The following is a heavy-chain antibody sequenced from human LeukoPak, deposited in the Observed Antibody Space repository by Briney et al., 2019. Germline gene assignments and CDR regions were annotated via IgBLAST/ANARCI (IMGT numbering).Heavy chain of an antibody. J-gene: IGHJ4*02. CDR1: GYSFATYG. D-gene: IGHD3-22*01. CDR2: ITAYNGDT. Sequence: ASVKVSCKASGYSFATYGITWVRQAPGQGLEWMGWITAYNGDTKYAQKFQGRLTMTTDTSTSTANMELKSLRSDDTAVYYCARDQYYYDSSGFPFDYWGQGTLVTVSS. CDR3: ARDQYYYDSSGFPFDY. V-gene: IGHV1-18*01.